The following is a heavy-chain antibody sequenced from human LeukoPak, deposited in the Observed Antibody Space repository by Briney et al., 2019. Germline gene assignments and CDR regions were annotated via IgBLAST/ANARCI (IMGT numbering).Heavy chain of an antibody. CDR1: GFTFSSYW. V-gene: IGHV3-74*01. J-gene: IGHJ4*02. CDR2: INSDGSST. D-gene: IGHD5-18*01. CDR3: ARAPGGYSYGFDY. Sequence: PGGSLRLSCAAPGFTFSSYWMHWVRQAPGKGLVWVSRINSDGSSTSYADSVKGRFTISRDNAKNTLYLQMNSLRAEDTAVYYCARAPGGYSYGFDYWGQGTLVTVSS.